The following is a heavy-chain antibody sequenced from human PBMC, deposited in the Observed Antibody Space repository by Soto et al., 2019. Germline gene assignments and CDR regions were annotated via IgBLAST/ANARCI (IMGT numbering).Heavy chain of an antibody. V-gene: IGHV3-33*01. CDR2: IWYDGSNK. D-gene: IGHD2-8*02. J-gene: IGHJ3*02. Sequence: GESLKISCAASGFTFSSYGMHWVRQAPGKGLEWVAVIWYDGSNKYYADSVKGRFTISRDNSKNTLYLQMNSLRAEDTAVYYCARDSVVYAIGDAFDIWGQGTMVTVSS. CDR1: GFTFSSYG. CDR3: ARDSVVYAIGDAFDI.